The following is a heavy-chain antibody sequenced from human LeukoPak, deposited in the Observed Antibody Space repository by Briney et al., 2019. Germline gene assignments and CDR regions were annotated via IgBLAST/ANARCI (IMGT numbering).Heavy chain of an antibody. D-gene: IGHD4-17*01. J-gene: IGHJ4*02. V-gene: IGHV3-74*01. Sequence: GGSLRLSCAASGFTFSTYWMHWVRQAPGKGLVWVSRINSDGSSTSYADSVKGRFTISRDNAKNTLYLQMNSLRAEDTAVYYCARSHDYGDFSFDYWGQGTLVTVSS. CDR2: INSDGSST. CDR1: GFTFSTYW. CDR3: ARSHDYGDFSFDY.